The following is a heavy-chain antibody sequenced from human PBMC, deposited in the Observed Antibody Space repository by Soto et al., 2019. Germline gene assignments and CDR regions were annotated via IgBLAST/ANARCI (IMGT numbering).Heavy chain of an antibody. D-gene: IGHD2-15*01. V-gene: IGHV2-5*02. CDR1: GFSLTTKGVG. CDR2: IYWDDDK. J-gene: IGHJ6*02. Sequence: QITLKESGPTLVKPTQTLTLTCTVSGFSLTTKGVGVGWIRQPPGKALEWLALIYWDDDKRYSASLKNKLTLTKDNSKNQVVLTMTNMGPVDTATYYCAHRKRIAENYYFFYGMDVWGHGTTVTVSS. CDR3: AHRKRIAENYYFFYGMDV.